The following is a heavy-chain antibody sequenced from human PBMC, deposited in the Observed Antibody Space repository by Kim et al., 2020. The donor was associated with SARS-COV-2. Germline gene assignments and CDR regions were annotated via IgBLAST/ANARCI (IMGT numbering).Heavy chain of an antibody. V-gene: IGHV3-30*18. D-gene: IGHD2-15*01. CDR2: ITYDGSIK. CDR1: GFTFNDYS. CDR3: AKCIVFFWFGNVLSTFD. J-gene: IGHJ3*01. Sequence: GGSLRLSCGASGFTFNDYSMHWVRQAPGKGLEWVAVITYDGSIKYYADSVKGHFTVSRDWPNNTLYLQMRSLRPEDTALYYCAKCIVFFWFGNVLSTFD.